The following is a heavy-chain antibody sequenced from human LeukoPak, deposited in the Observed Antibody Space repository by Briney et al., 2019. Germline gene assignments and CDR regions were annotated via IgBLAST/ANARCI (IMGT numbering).Heavy chain of an antibody. Sequence: GGSLRLSCAASGFTFSTYTINWVRQAPGKGLEWVSSISSSSSYIYYADSVKGRFTISRDNAKNSLYLQMNSLRAEDTAVYYCAELGITMIGGVWGKGTTVTVSS. D-gene: IGHD3-10*02. J-gene: IGHJ6*04. CDR1: GFTFSTYT. CDR2: ISSSSSYI. V-gene: IGHV3-21*01. CDR3: AELGITMIGGV.